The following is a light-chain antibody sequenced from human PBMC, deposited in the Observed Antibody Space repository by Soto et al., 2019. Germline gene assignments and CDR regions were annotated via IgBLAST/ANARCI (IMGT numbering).Light chain of an antibody. J-gene: IGKJ4*01. CDR2: DAS. CDR1: QSVTTF. CDR3: QQRTNWPLT. V-gene: IGKV3-11*01. Sequence: EIVLTQSTVTLSLSPGERATLSCRASQSVTTFLAWYQQKPGQAPRLLIYDASKSATGIPARFSGSGSGTDFTLTISSLEPEDFAVYYCQQRTNWPLTFGGGTKVEIK.